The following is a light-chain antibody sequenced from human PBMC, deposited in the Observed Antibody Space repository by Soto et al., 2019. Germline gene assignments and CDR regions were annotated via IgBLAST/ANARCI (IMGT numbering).Light chain of an antibody. V-gene: IGKV1-9*01. Sequence: DIQMTQSTSSVSASVGDRVTITCRASQVISTSLAWYQVKPGKAPKLLIYAASTLESGVPSRFSATVSGTEFSLTITSLQPEDFATYYCQQLFDSPITFGQGTRLEI. J-gene: IGKJ5*01. CDR1: QVISTS. CDR2: AAS. CDR3: QQLFDSPIT.